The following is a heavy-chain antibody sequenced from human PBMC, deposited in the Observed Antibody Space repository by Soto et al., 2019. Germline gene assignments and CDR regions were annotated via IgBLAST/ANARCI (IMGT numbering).Heavy chain of an antibody. Sequence: TETLSLTCTVSGASITGSSYWSWIRQPAGKGLEWIGRFSLSGTTSYNPSLRSRVTMSADVSKNQFSLRLTSVTAADTALYYCARGMTPPGAPAWYYCDSWGQGTLVTVSS. CDR2: FSLSGTT. CDR1: GASITGSSY. V-gene: IGHV4-4*07. J-gene: IGHJ4*02. CDR3: ARGMTPPGAPAWYYCDS. D-gene: IGHD2-8*02.